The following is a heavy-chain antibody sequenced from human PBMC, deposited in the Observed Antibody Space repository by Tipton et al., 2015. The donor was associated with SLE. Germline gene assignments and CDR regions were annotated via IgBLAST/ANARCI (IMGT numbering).Heavy chain of an antibody. CDR3: ARGGVDYFDY. CDR1: GYTFTSYY. J-gene: IGHJ4*02. CDR2: INPSGGST. Sequence: QLVQSGAEVKKPGASVKVSCKASGYTFTSYYMHWVRQAPGQGLEWMGIINPSGGSTNYAQKLQGRVTMTTDTSTSTAYMELRSLRSDDTAVYYCARGGVDYFDYWGQGTLVTVSS. V-gene: IGHV1-46*01. D-gene: IGHD2-15*01.